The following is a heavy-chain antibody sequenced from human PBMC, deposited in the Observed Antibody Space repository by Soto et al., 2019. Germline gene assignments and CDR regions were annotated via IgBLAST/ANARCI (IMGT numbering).Heavy chain of an antibody. CDR2: IFYSGTT. V-gene: IGHV4-39*01. Sequence: QLQLQESGPGLVKPSETLSLTCIVSGDSISSRSHYWGWLRQPPRKGLEWIGNIFYSGTTYYNPSLKNRITISVDTSKNQFSLKLSSVTAADMAVYYCARRPRAAPFDDWGQGTLVTVSS. CDR1: GDSISSRSHY. CDR3: ARRPRAAPFDD. J-gene: IGHJ4*02. D-gene: IGHD6-13*01.